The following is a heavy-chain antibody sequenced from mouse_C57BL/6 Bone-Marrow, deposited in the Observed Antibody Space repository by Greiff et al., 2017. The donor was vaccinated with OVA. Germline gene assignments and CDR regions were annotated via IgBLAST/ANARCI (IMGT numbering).Heavy chain of an antibody. CDR2: ISYDGSN. CDR1: GYSITSGYY. J-gene: IGHJ3*01. CDR3: ARAGAWFAY. Sequence: EVKLVESGPGLVKPSQSLSLTCSVTGYSITSGYYWNWIRQFPGNKLEWMGYISYDGSNNYNPSLKNRISITRDTSKNQFFLKLNSVTTEDTATYYCARAGAWFAYWGQGTLVTVSA. V-gene: IGHV3-6*01.